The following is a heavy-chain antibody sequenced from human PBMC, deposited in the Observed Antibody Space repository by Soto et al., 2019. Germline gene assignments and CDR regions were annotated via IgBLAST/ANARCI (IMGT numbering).Heavy chain of an antibody. CDR3: AKDRRVAGTERPDN. CDR2: ISYDGSKK. CDR1: GFTFSTYG. J-gene: IGHJ4*02. Sequence: QVQLVESGGGVVQPGGSLRLSCPASGFTFSTYGIHWVRQAPGKGLEWVAVISYDGSKKYYADSVKGRFTISRDNSKNTLYLQMNRLRAEDTGVYYCAKDRRVAGTERPDNWGQGTLVTVSS. V-gene: IGHV3-30*18. D-gene: IGHD6-19*01.